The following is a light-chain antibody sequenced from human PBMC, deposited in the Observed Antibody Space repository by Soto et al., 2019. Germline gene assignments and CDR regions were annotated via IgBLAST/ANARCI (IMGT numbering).Light chain of an antibody. CDR2: DAS. V-gene: IGKV1-5*01. CDR1: QSISSR. J-gene: IGKJ1*01. CDR3: QQYNSYST. Sequence: DIQMTQSPSPLSASVGDRVTITFRASQSISSRLAWYQQKPGKAPKLLIYDASSLESGVPSRFSGSGSGTEFTLTISSLQPDDFATYYCQQYNSYSTFGQGTKVDIK.